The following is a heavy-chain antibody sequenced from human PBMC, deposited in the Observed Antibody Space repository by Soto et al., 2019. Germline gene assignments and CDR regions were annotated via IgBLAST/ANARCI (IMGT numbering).Heavy chain of an antibody. D-gene: IGHD5-18*01. CDR2: IYTGDSDT. CDR3: ARAHRHGWFQLLDY. J-gene: IGHJ4*02. CDR1: GYGFADYG. V-gene: IGHV5-51*01. Sequence: EPLKVYCNGAGYGFADYGIRWVRKKNGKGLELIGIIYTGDSDTRYSPSFQGHVTISDDKYLSTAYLQWSSLKGSETAIYYCARAHRHGWFQLLDYWGKRTLVTGSS.